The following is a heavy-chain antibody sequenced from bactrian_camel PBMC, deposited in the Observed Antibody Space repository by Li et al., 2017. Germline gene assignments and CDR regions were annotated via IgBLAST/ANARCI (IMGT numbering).Heavy chain of an antibody. J-gene: IGHJ4*01. D-gene: IGHD1*01. CDR1: GFTTSGGC. CDR2: LYTGGSNT. Sequence: QLVESGGGSVQAGGSLRLSCAVSGFTTSGGCMGWFRQRPGEGREGVAALYTGGSNTWYSESVKGRSTISRDKLNGTLDLQMNSLKSEDTAMYFCAADPQLAGWTMQCGGRADEYRSWGQGTQVTVS. V-gene: IGHV3S1*01. CDR3: AADPQLAGWTMQCGGRADEYRS.